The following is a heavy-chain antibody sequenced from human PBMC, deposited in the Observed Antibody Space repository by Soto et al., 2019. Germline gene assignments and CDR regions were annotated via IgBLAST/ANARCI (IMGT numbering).Heavy chain of an antibody. J-gene: IGHJ4*02. CDR2: ISYDGSNK. V-gene: IGHV3-30*18. Sequence: LRLSCAASGFTFSSYGMHWVRQAPGKGLEWVAVISYDGSNKYYADSVKGRFTISRDNSKNTLYLQMNSLRAEDTAVYYCAKGLTTVTTFYFDYWGQGTLVTVSS. CDR3: AKGLTTVTTFYFDY. D-gene: IGHD4-17*01. CDR1: GFTFSSYG.